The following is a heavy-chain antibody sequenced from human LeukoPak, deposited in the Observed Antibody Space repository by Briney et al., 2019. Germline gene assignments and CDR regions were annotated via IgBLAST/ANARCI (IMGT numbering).Heavy chain of an antibody. V-gene: IGHV3-9*01. J-gene: IGHJ3*02. D-gene: IGHD1-26*01. Sequence: GGSLRLSCAASGFTFNSYSMNWVREAPGKGGEWVSGISWDSSSVDYADSVKGRFTISRDNAKNSLYLQMNSLRTEDTALYYCAKDRKNRALDSLDIWGQGTMVTVSS. CDR3: AKDRKNRALDSLDI. CDR2: ISWDSSSV. CDR1: GFTFNSYS.